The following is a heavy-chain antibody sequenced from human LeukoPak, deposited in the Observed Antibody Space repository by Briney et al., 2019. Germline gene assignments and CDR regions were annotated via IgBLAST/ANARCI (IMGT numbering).Heavy chain of an antibody. V-gene: IGHV3-30*02. D-gene: IGHD2/OR15-2a*01. CDR2: IRYDGSNK. CDR1: GFTFSSYG. CDR3: AKYDTFRSHPFDY. J-gene: IGHJ4*02. Sequence: GGSLRLSCAASGFTFSSYGMHWVRQAPGKGLEWVAFIRYDGSNKYYADSVKGRFTISRDNSKNTLYLQMNSLRAEDTAVYYCAKYDTFRSHPFDYWGQGTLVTVSS.